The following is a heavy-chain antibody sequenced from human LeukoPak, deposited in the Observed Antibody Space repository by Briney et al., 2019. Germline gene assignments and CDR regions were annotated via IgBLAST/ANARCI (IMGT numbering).Heavy chain of an antibody. CDR2: FYYSGST. D-gene: IGHD4-17*01. CDR1: GGSITSSSYY. J-gene: IGHJ4*02. V-gene: IGHV4-39*01. Sequence: SETLSLTCTASGGSITSSSYYWGWIRQPPGKGLEWIGSFYYSGSTYYNPSLKSRVTISVDTSKNQFSLKLSSVTAADTSVYYCVKRKLGDYGDNFFDYWGQGTLVTVSS. CDR3: VKRKLGDYGDNFFDY.